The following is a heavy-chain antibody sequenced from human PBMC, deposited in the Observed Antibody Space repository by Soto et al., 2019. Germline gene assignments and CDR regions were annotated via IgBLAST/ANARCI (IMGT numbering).Heavy chain of an antibody. Sequence: LTCTVSGGSISSGGYYWSWIRQHPGKGLEWIGHIYYSGSTYYNPSLKSRVTISVDTSKNHFSLKLSSVTAADTAVYYCAAYDSSTYNPAPEFDCWGQGILVTVSS. D-gene: IGHD3-22*01. CDR2: IYYSGST. V-gene: IGHV4-31*03. J-gene: IGHJ4*02. CDR3: AAYDSSTYNPAPEFDC. CDR1: GGSISSGGYY.